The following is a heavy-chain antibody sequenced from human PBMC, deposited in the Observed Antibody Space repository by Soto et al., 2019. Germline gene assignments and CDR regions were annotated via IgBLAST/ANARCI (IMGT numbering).Heavy chain of an antibody. D-gene: IGHD1-1*01. CDR1: GFLFSRFG. V-gene: IGHV3-33*01. CDR2: IVNHGGRK. J-gene: IGHJ4*02. CDR3: ARDDEYDDNGLDY. Sequence: QVQLVESGGGVVQPGTSLRLSCAASGFLFSRFGMHWVRQAPGKGLEWVAVIVNHGGRKDYADSVRGRFTISSDNSRNPFFLAMSRLRVEDTAIYYCARDDEYDDNGLDYWGQGTLVTVSS.